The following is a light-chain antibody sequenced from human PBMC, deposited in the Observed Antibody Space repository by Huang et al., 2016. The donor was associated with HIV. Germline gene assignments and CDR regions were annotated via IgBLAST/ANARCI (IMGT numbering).Light chain of an antibody. CDR1: QDINND. CDR2: ATS. CDR3: QQFSDFF. J-gene: IGKJ3*01. V-gene: IGKV1-9*01. Sequence: IQLTQFPSSLSASVGDRVSITCRANQDINNDLAWYQQKPGKAPKLMIYATSPLQNGVPSRCSGRGSGTVFILTINNLQPEDFATYYCQQFSDFFFGQGTRVDVK.